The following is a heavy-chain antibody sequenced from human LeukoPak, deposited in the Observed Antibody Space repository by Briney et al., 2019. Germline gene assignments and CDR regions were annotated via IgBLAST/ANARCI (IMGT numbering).Heavy chain of an antibody. CDR2: IYYSGST. J-gene: IGHJ1*01. V-gene: IGHV4-59*08. D-gene: IGHD6-13*01. Sequence: PWETLSLTCSVSGGSISNYYWSWIRQPPGKGLEWIGYIYYSGSTDYKPSLNSRVSMSVDTSKNQYSLRLSSLTAADTAVYYCAMMQQVRPFGYFQQWGQGTLVTVSS. CDR1: GGSISNYY. CDR3: AMMQQVRPFGYFQQ.